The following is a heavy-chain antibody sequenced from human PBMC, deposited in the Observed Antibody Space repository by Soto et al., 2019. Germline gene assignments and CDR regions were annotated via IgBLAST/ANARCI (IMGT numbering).Heavy chain of an antibody. V-gene: IGHV3-23*01. Sequence: GGSLRLSCAASGFTFTSFALSWVRQAPGKGLEWVSAISGSGDGTDYADSVRGRFTISRDNSKNTLYLQMNSLRAEDTAVYYCAGPGYSSQDYWGQGALVTVSS. J-gene: IGHJ4*02. D-gene: IGHD5-18*01. CDR3: AGPGYSSQDY. CDR2: ISGSGDGT. CDR1: GFTFTSFA.